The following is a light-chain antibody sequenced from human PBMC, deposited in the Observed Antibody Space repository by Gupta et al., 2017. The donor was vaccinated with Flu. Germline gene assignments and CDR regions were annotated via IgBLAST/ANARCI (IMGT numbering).Light chain of an antibody. CDR2: KTS. CDR1: QGISTW. J-gene: IGKJ2*01. CDR3: QKYNCSST. V-gene: IGKV1-5*03. Sequence: DVQMTQSPSTLSASVGDRVTITCRASQGISTWLAWYQQKPGQAPKLLIYKTSTLETGVSSRFSGSGSGTEFTLTINSLQPYDFATYYCQKYNCSSTFGHGTKVDFK.